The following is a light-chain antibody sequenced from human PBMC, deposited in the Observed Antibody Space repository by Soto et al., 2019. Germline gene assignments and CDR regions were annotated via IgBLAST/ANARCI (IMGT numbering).Light chain of an antibody. CDR2: YDD. CDR3: AAWDDSLNGHV. CDR1: SSNIGNNA. J-gene: IGLJ1*01. Sequence: QSVLTQPPSVSEAPRQRVTISCSGSSSNIGNNAVNWYQQLPGKAPKLLIYYDDLLPSGVSDRFSGSKSGTSASLAISGLQSEDEADYYCAAWDDSLNGHVFGTGTKVTGL. V-gene: IGLV1-36*01.